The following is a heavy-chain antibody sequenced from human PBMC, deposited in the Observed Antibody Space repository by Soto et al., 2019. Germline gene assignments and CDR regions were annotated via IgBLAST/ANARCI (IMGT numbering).Heavy chain of an antibody. D-gene: IGHD3-22*01. CDR1: GFTFSSYS. Sequence: GGSLRLSCAASGFTFSSYSMNWVRQAPGKGLEWVSSISSSSSYIYYADSVKGRFTISRDNAKNSLYLQMNSLRAEDTAVYYCARPEGSGYYLYYFDYWGQGTLVTVSS. J-gene: IGHJ4*02. CDR2: ISSSSSYI. CDR3: ARPEGSGYYLYYFDY. V-gene: IGHV3-21*01.